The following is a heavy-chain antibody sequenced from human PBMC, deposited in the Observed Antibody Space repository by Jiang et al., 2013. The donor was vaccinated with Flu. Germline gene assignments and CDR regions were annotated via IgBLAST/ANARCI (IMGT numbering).Heavy chain of an antibody. Sequence: QLVESGGGVVQPGRSLRLSCAASGFSFSGYAMHWVRQAPGKGLEWVAVIWYDGSNKYYADSVKGRFTISRDNSKNTLYLQMNSLRAEDTAVYYCARRQGGGFDYWGQGTLVTVSS. CDR3: ARRQGGGFDY. J-gene: IGHJ4*02. D-gene: IGHD2-15*01. CDR2: IWYDGSNK. CDR1: GFSFSGYA. V-gene: IGHV3-33*01.